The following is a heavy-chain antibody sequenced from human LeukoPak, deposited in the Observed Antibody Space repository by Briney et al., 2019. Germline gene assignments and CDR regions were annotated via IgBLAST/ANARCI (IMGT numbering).Heavy chain of an antibody. J-gene: IGHJ3*02. D-gene: IGHD2-2*01. CDR2: ISGSGGST. Sequence: ETLSLTCAVYGGSFSGYYWSWIRQPPGKGLEWVSAISGSGGSTYYADSVKGRFTISRDNSKNTLYLQMNSLRAEDTAVYYCAKLTTKGYCSSTSCPLDAFDIWGQGTMVTVSS. CDR1: GGSFSGYY. CDR3: AKLTTKGYCSSTSCPLDAFDI. V-gene: IGHV3-23*01.